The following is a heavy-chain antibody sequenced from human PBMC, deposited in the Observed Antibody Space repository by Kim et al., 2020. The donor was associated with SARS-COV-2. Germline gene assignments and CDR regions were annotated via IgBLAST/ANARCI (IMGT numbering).Heavy chain of an antibody. Sequence: GGSLRLSCAASGFTFSSYAMHWVRQAPGKGLEWVAVISYDGSNKYYADSVKGRFTISRDNSKNTLYLQMNSLRAEDTAVYYCAAAAGTPWGYYYYYMDV. CDR2: ISYDGSNK. CDR3: AAAAGTPWGYYYYYMDV. CDR1: GFTFSSYA. D-gene: IGHD6-13*01. V-gene: IGHV3-30-3*01. J-gene: IGHJ6*03.